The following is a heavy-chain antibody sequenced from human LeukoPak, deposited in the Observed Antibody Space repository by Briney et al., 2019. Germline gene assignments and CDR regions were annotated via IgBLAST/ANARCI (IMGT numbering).Heavy chain of an antibody. Sequence: GGSLRLSCAASGFTFSSYDMHWVRQAPGKGLEWVTFTRYDGSNKYYADSVKGRFTISRDNSKNTLYLQMKSLRAEDTAVYYCAKDTIIKAAGSSGKWGQGTLVTVSS. V-gene: IGHV3-30*02. CDR2: TRYDGSNK. CDR3: AKDTIIKAAGSSGK. D-gene: IGHD6-13*01. J-gene: IGHJ4*02. CDR1: GFTFSSYD.